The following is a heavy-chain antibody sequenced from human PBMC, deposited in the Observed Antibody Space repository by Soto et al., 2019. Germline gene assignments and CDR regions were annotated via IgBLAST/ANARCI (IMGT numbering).Heavy chain of an antibody. Sequence: PGGSLRLSCAASGFTFDDYAMHWVRQAPGKGLEWVSGISWNSGSIGYADSVKGRFTISRDNAKNSLYLQMNSLRAEDTALYYCAKALGRGWQQLVWLDPWGQGTLVTVSS. CDR3: AKALGRGWQQLVWLDP. J-gene: IGHJ5*02. V-gene: IGHV3-9*01. CDR1: GFTFDDYA. D-gene: IGHD6-13*01. CDR2: ISWNSGSI.